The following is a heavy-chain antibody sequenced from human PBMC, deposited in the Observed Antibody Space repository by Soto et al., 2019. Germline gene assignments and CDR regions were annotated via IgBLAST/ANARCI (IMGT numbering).Heavy chain of an antibody. Sequence: QVQLVQSGDEVRKPGSSVKVSCKASGYIFVNYGIAWVRQAPGQGLEWMGWISHYSGNTHYASKVQGRLTMTTDTSTGTAYMDLGSLTSDDTAVYYWAMVDNSVTPTPRDVWGQGTRVTVSS. V-gene: IGHV1-18*01. CDR3: AMVDNSVTPTPRDV. CDR2: ISHYSGNT. D-gene: IGHD5-12*01. J-gene: IGHJ6*02. CDR1: GYIFVNYG.